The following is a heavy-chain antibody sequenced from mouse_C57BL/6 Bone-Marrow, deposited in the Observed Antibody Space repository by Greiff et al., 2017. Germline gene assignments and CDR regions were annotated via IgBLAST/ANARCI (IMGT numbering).Heavy chain of an antibody. D-gene: IGHD2-2*01. CDR3: ARWGYDGGRFAY. CDR2: IDPSDSYT. CDR1: GYTFTSYW. J-gene: IGHJ3*01. Sequence: QVQLLQSGAELVMPGASVKLSCKASGYTFTSYWMHWVKQRPGQGLEWIGEIDPSDSYTNYNQKFEGKSTLTVDKSSSTDYMQLSSLTSEDSAGYYCARWGYDGGRFAYWGQGTLVTVSA. V-gene: IGHV1-69*01.